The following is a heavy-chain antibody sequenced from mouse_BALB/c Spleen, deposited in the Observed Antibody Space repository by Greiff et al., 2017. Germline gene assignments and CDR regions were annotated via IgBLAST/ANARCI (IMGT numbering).Heavy chain of an antibody. Sequence: VQLQQPGAELVKPGTSVKLSCKASGYNFTSYWINWVKLRPGQGLEWIGDIYPGSGSTNYNEKFKSKATLTVDTSSSTAYMQLSSLASEDSALYYCARSGSRPPYYYAMDYWGQGTSVTVSS. J-gene: IGHJ4*01. V-gene: IGHV1-55*01. CDR1: GYNFTSYW. CDR2: IYPGSGST. D-gene: IGHD1-1*01. CDR3: ARSGSRPPYYYAMDY.